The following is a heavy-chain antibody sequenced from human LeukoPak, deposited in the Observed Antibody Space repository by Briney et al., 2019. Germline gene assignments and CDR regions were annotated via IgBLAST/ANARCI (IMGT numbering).Heavy chain of an antibody. CDR1: GGSISSGGYY. V-gene: IGHV4-31*03. J-gene: IGHJ4*02. Sequence: SETLSLTCTVSGGSISSGGYYWSWIRQHPGKGLEWIGYIYYSGSTYYNPSLKSRVTISVDTSKNQFSLKLSSVTAADTAVYYCARAKGYYYDSSGYPPHPWYFDNWGQGTLVTVSS. CDR3: ARAKGYYYDSSGYPPHPWYFDN. D-gene: IGHD3-22*01. CDR2: IYYSGST.